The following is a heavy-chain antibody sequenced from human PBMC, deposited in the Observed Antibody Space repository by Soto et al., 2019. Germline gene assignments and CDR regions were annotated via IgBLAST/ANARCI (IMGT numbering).Heavy chain of an antibody. D-gene: IGHD1-26*01. V-gene: IGHV3-15*01. CDR2: IKSTKDGGAR. CDR3: VEGGNDF. Sequence: EVQVVESGGDLVEPGGSLRLSCVTSGFMFSSAWMSWVRQAPGKGLEWVARIKSTKDGGARDYAAPVNGRFSISRDDSQITVFLHLNSLRVEDSALYYCVEGGNDFWGQGTLVTVSS. CDR1: GFMFSSAW. J-gene: IGHJ4*02.